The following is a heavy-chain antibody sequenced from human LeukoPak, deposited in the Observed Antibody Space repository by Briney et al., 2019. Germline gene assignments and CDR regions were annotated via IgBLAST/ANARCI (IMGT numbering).Heavy chain of an antibody. D-gene: IGHD6-19*01. Sequence: GGSLRLSCAASGFTFSSYAMSWVRHAPGKGLVWVSRINSDGSSTSYADSVKGRFTISRDNAKNTLYLQMNSLRAEDTAVYYCAREGRHSSGWYGFDYYYGMDVWGQGTTVTVSS. CDR3: AREGRHSSGWYGFDYYYGMDV. CDR1: GFTFSSYA. CDR2: INSDGSST. J-gene: IGHJ6*02. V-gene: IGHV3-74*01.